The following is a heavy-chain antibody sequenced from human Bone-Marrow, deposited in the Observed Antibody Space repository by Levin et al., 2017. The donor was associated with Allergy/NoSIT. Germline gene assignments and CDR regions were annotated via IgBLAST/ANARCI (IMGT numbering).Heavy chain of an antibody. D-gene: IGHD3-10*01. J-gene: IGHJ4*02. CDR1: GFTVSSNY. V-gene: IGHV3-66*01. CDR3: ARSWFGEYTYFDY. Sequence: LSLTCAASGFTVSSNYMSWVRQAPGKGLEWVSVIYSGGSTYYADSVKGRFTISRDNSKNTLYLQMNSLRAEDTAVYYCARSWFGEYTYFDYWGQGTLVTVSS. CDR2: IYSGGST.